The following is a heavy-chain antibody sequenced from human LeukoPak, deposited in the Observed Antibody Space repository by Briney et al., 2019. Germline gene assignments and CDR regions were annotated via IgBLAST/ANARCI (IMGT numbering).Heavy chain of an antibody. CDR1: GGSISSSNW. J-gene: IGHJ4*02. Sequence: SETLSLTCAVSGGSISSSNWWSWVRQPPGKGLEWIGEIYHSGSTNYNPPLKSRVTISVDKSKNQFSLKLSSVTAADTAVYYCAREVWGSYRYPPHWRQGTLVTVSS. V-gene: IGHV4-4*02. CDR3: AREVWGSYRYPPH. D-gene: IGHD3-16*02. CDR2: IYHSGST.